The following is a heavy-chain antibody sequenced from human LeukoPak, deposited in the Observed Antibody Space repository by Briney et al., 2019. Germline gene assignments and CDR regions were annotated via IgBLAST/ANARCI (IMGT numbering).Heavy chain of an antibody. CDR1: GFSFSTYA. V-gene: IGHV3-23*01. D-gene: IGHD6-19*01. CDR3: ARERAYGSGWRTGDFDY. Sequence: GGSLRLSCAASGFSFSTYAMSWVRQAPGKGLEWVSTISGSGRSTYYADSVKGRFTISRDNSKSTLYLQMNSLRAEDTAVYYCARERAYGSGWRTGDFDYWGQGTLVTVSS. CDR2: ISGSGRST. J-gene: IGHJ4*02.